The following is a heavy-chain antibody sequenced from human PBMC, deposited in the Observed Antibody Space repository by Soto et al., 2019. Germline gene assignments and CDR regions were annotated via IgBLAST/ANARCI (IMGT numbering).Heavy chain of an antibody. CDR3: ARWVGRRAFDY. CDR1: SGSISSSNW. V-gene: IGHV4-4*02. Sequence: QVQLQESGPGLVKPSGTLSLTCAVSSGSISSSNWWSWVRQPPGKGLEWIGEIYHSGSTNYNPSLKSRVTKSVDKSKNQFSLKLSSVNAAETAVYYCARWVGRRAFDYWGQGTLVTVSS. D-gene: IGHD2-15*01. CDR2: IYHSGST. J-gene: IGHJ4*02.